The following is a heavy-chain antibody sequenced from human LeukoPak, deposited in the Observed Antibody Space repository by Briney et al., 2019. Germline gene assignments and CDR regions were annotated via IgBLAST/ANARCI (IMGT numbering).Heavy chain of an antibody. Sequence: SVKVSCKASGGTLSSYAFSWVRQAPGQGLEWMGRIIPILGTANYAQTFQGRVTITADKSASTAYMELSSLRSEDTAVYYCARVPYYYGDYSQAFDMWGQGTMVTVSS. V-gene: IGHV1-69*04. CDR1: GGTLSSYA. J-gene: IGHJ3*02. D-gene: IGHD4-17*01. CDR3: ARVPYYYGDYSQAFDM. CDR2: IIPILGTA.